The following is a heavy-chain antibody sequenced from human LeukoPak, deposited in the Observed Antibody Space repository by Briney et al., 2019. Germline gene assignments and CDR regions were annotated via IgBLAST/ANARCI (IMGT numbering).Heavy chain of an antibody. D-gene: IGHD3-16*02. V-gene: IGHV4-59*01. CDR3: ARVGHYDYVWGSYRYTTGPIDY. CDR2: IYYSGST. CDR1: GGSISSYY. J-gene: IGHJ4*02. Sequence: SETLSLTCTVSGGSISSYYWSWIRQPPGKGLEWIGHIYYSGSTNYNPSLKSRVTISVDTSKTQFSLKLSSVTAGDTAVYYCARVGHYDYVWGSYRYTTGPIDYWGQGTLVTVSS.